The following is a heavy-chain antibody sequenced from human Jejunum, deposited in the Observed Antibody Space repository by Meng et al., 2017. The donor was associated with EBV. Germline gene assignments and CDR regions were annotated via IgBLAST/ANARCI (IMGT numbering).Heavy chain of an antibody. J-gene: IGHJ4*02. CDR3: ARVRCSGGSCFYFDY. Sequence: QVQLQESGPGLVNPSGTLSLTCPVSGGSITCSDWWTWVRQPPGEGLEWIGEIYHDGSSNYSPSLKSRVTILLDKSENHFSLKLNSVTAADTAVYYCARVRCSGGSCFYFDYWGQGPRVTV. V-gene: IGHV4-4*02. CDR1: GGSITCSDW. D-gene: IGHD2-15*01. CDR2: IYHDGSS.